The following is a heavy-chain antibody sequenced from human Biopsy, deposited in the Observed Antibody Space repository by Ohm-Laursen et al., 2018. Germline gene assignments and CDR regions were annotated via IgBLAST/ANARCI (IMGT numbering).Heavy chain of an antibody. CDR2: FDREERKT. Sequence: ASVKACKVSGYTLTELSIHWVRQTGGKGLEWMGGFDREERKTVYAEKFQGRVTMTEDTSTDTVYMEVTSLRSDDTAVYYCATGPYYDTRFYYNVRPFDFWGQGTLVTVSS. V-gene: IGHV1-24*01. CDR3: ATGPYYDTRFYYNVRPFDF. J-gene: IGHJ4*02. CDR1: GYTLTELS. D-gene: IGHD3-10*01.